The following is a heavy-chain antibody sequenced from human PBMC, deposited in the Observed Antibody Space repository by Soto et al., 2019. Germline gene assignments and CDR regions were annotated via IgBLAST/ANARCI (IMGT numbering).Heavy chain of an antibody. CDR1: GFTFSSYA. D-gene: IGHD2-2*01. V-gene: IGHV3-30-3*01. J-gene: IGHJ4*02. CDR2: ISYDGSNK. CDR3: GRCSSTSCPLGSDY. Sequence: QVQLVESGGGVVQPGRSLRLSCAASGFTFSSYAMNWVRQAPGKGLEWVALISYDGSNKYYADSVKGRFTISRDSSKNTLYLQMNSLSDGDTTFYYCGRCSSTSCPLGSDYWGQGTLVTVSS.